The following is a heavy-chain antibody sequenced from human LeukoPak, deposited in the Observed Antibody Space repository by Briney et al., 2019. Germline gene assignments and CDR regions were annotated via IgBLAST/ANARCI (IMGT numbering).Heavy chain of an antibody. CDR1: GFTFSSYA. CDR3: ARSPYDSSGYSDY. V-gene: IGHV3-23*01. D-gene: IGHD3-22*01. Sequence: GSLRLSCAASGFTFSSYAMSWVRQAPGKGLKWVSTINDNGAGTYYADSVKGRFTISRDNSYNTMSLQMNSLRAEDTAVYYCARSPYDSSGYSDYWGQGTLVTVSS. J-gene: IGHJ4*02. CDR2: INDNGAGT.